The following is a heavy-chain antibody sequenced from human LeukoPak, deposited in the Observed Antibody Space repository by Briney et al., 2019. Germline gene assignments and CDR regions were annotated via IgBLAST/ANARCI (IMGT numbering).Heavy chain of an antibody. CDR3: ARGSIAVAVGKYYFDY. CDR2: IYYSGST. J-gene: IGHJ4*02. D-gene: IGHD6-19*01. Sequence: PSETLSLTCTVSGGSISSSSYYWGWIRQPPGKGLEWIGSIYYSGSTYYNPSLKSRVTISVDTSKNQFSLKLSSVTAADTAVYYCARGSIAVAVGKYYFDYWGQGALVTVSS. V-gene: IGHV4-39*07. CDR1: GGSISSSSYY.